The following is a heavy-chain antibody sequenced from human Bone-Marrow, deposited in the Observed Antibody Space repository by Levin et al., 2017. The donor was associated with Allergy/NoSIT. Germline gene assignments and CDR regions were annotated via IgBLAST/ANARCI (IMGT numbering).Heavy chain of an antibody. D-gene: IGHD3-10*01. CDR3: AHSSQAWFGEFAH. CDR1: GFSLTSSGVA. Sequence: VSGPTLVKPTETLTLTCTFSGFSLTSSGVAVGWVRPSPGEALEWLALISGDDDKRYSPSLKSRVSITRDTSKNQVVLTMTNMASVDTATYFCAHSSQAWFGEFAHWGQGTLVTVSS. J-gene: IGHJ4*02. V-gene: IGHV2-5*02. CDR2: ISGDDDK.